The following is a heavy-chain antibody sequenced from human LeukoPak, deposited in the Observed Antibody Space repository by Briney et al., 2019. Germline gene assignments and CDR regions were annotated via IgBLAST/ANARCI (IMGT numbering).Heavy chain of an antibody. Sequence: GGSLRLSCAASGFTFSSYSMNWVRQAPGKGLEWVSSISSSSSYIYYADSVKGRFTISRDNAKNSLYLQMNSLRAEETAVYYCASEPYYYYYMDVWGKGTTVTVSS. CDR1: GFTFSSYS. J-gene: IGHJ6*03. CDR2: ISSSSSYI. CDR3: ASEPYYYYYMDV. V-gene: IGHV3-21*01.